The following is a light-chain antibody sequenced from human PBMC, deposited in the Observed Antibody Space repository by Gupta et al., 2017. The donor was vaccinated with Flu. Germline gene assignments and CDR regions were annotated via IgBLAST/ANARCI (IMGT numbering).Light chain of an antibody. CDR1: QSLLHSNGYNY. J-gene: IGKJ2*01. V-gene: IGKV2-28*01. CDR3: RQALQTPRT. Sequence: VTPGEPASISCRSSQSLLHSNGYNYLDWYLQKPGQSPQLLIYLGSNRASGVPDRFSGSASGTDFTLKISRVEAEDVGVYYCRQALQTPRTFGQGTKMEIK. CDR2: LGS.